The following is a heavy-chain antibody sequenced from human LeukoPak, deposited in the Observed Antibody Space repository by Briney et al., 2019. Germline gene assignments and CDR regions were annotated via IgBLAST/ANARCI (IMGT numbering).Heavy chain of an antibody. Sequence: GGSLRLSCAASGFTFATYAMSWVRQAPGRGLEWVSSISGSGSSTFYADSVKGRFTISRDNSKNTLYLQMTSLNAEDKAVFYCAKSPYALGSYGIAGDYWGQGTLVTVSS. CDR3: AKSPYALGSYGIAGDY. CDR2: ISGSGSST. J-gene: IGHJ4*02. D-gene: IGHD3-10*01. V-gene: IGHV3-23*01. CDR1: GFTFATYA.